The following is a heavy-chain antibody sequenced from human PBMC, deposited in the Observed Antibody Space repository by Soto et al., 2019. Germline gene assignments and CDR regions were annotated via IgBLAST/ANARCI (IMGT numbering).Heavy chain of an antibody. Sequence: QVQLVESGGGLVKPGGSLRLSCAASGFTFSDYYMSWIRQAPGKGLEWVSYISSSSSYTNYADSVKGRFTISRDNAKNSLYLQMNSLRAEDTAVYYCARTYRRDGYNFYAFDIWGQGTMVSVSS. V-gene: IGHV3-11*06. CDR3: ARTYRRDGYNFYAFDI. J-gene: IGHJ3*02. CDR1: GFTFSDYY. D-gene: IGHD5-12*01. CDR2: ISSSSSYT.